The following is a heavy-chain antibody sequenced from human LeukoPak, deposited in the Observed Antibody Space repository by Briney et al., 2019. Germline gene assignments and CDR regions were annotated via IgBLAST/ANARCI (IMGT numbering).Heavy chain of an antibody. V-gene: IGHV3-30*18. CDR3: AKDRVDEVGATNYFDY. CDR2: ISYDGSNK. J-gene: IGHJ4*02. Sequence: GGSLRLSCAASGFTFSSYGMHWVRQAPGKGLEWVAVISYDGSNKYYADSVKGRFTIPRDNSKNTLYLQMNSLRAEDTAVYYCAKDRVDEVGATNYFDYWGQGTLVTVSS. CDR1: GFTFSSYG. D-gene: IGHD1-26*01.